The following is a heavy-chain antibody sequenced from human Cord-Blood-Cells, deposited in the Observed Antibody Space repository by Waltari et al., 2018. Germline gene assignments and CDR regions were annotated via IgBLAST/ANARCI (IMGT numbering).Heavy chain of an antibody. CDR2: INPNSGGT. Sequence: QVQLVQSGAEVKKPGASVKVSCKASGYTFPGYYMHWVRSAPGQGLEWMGWINPNSGGTNYAQKFQGRVTMTRDTSISTAYMELSRLRSDDTAVYYCARSTIYDFWSGLSIDYWGQGTLVTVSS. CDR1: GYTFPGYY. V-gene: IGHV1-2*02. J-gene: IGHJ4*02. D-gene: IGHD3-3*01. CDR3: ARSTIYDFWSGLSIDY.